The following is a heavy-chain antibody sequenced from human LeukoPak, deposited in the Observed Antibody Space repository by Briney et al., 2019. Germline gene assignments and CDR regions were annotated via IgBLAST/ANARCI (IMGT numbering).Heavy chain of an antibody. Sequence: GGSLRLSCAASGFTFSSYAMSWVRQAPGKGLEWVSAISGSGGSTYYADSVKGRFTISRDNSKNTLYLQMNSLRAEDTALYYCARYRYCSGGSCYSPFDYWGQGTLVTVSS. D-gene: IGHD2-15*01. CDR2: ISGSGGST. V-gene: IGHV3-23*01. CDR3: ARYRYCSGGSCYSPFDY. CDR1: GFTFSSYA. J-gene: IGHJ4*02.